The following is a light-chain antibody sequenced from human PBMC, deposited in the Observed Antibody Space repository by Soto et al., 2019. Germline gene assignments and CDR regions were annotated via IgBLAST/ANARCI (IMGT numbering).Light chain of an antibody. V-gene: IGKV3-20*01. Sequence: EIVLTQSPGTLSLSPGERATHSCRASQSVSSNYLAWYQQKPGQAPRLLIYGVSSRATGIPDRFSGSGSGTDFTLTISILEPEDFAVYYCQQYGSSPRTFGQGTKVEIK. J-gene: IGKJ1*01. CDR2: GVS. CDR1: QSVSSNY. CDR3: QQYGSSPRT.